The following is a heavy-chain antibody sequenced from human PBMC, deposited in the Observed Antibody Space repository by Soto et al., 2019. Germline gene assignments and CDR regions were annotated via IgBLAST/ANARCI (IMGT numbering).Heavy chain of an antibody. V-gene: IGHV3-7*05. CDR3: ARDGVAPGLYFDC. D-gene: IGHD6-13*01. J-gene: IGHJ4*02. CDR2: IKQDGSEK. CDR1: GFTFSDYW. Sequence: GGSLRLSCTASGFTFSDYWMNWVCQAPGKGLEWVASIKQDGSEKMYVDSVKDRFTISRDNADNSLYLQMASLRGEDTAVYYCARDGVAPGLYFDCWGQGALVTVS.